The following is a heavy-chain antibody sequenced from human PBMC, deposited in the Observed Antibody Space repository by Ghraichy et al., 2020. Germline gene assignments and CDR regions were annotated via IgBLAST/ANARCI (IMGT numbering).Heavy chain of an antibody. J-gene: IGHJ4*02. V-gene: IGHV4-38-2*02. D-gene: IGHD6-13*01. CDR1: GYSISSGYY. CDR3: ARDLRSSWSNYFDY. CDR2: IYHSGST. Sequence: SETLSLTCTVSGYSISSGYYWGWIRQPPGKGLEWIGSIYHSGSTYYTPSLKSRVTISVDTSKNQFSLKLSSVTAADTAVYYCARDLRSSWSNYFDYWGQGTLVTVSS.